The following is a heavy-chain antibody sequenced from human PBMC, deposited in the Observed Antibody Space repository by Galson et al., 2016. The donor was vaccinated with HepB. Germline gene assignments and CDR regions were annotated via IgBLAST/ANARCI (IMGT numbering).Heavy chain of an antibody. CDR2: MYYSGDT. CDR1: GGSIRSSNSY. D-gene: IGHD5-18*01. V-gene: IGHV4-39*07. CDR3: ARESTSMSFDY. J-gene: IGHJ4*02. Sequence: ETLSLTCTVSGGSIRSSNSYWGWIRQSPGKGLERLGTMYYSGDTYYNPSLKSRVTISLDTSKNQFSLKLTSVTAADTAVYFCARESTSMSFDYWGPGTVVSVSS.